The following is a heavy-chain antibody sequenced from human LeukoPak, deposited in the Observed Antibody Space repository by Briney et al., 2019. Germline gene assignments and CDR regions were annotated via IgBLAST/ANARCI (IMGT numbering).Heavy chain of an antibody. J-gene: IGHJ5*02. CDR1: GCSISRTSYY. D-gene: IGHD2-15*01. CDR2: FHYSGST. V-gene: IGHV4-39*01. CDR3: ATRPIGNCSGGSCHWFDP. Sequence: SETLSLTCTVSGCSISRTSYYWGWIGLPPGKGLEWIGSFHYSGSTYSNPSLTRQATIPIDASNNQFSLKLSSVTAADTAVYYCATRPIGNCSGGSCHWFDPWGQGTLVTVSS.